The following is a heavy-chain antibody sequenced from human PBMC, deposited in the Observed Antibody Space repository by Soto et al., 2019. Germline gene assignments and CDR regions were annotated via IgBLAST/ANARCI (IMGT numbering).Heavy chain of an antibody. V-gene: IGHV4-61*08. J-gene: IGHJ4*02. D-gene: IGHD1-26*01. CDR3: ARAWEHLYFGY. CDR1: RGSVTSSGYY. Sequence: PXGIMSLTFTVSRGSVTSSGYYGSGERQPPGKGLEWIGYMHYSGSTNYNSSLKSRVTISVDTSKNQFSLKLSSVTAADTAVYSCARAWEHLYFGYWGQGTRVSVSS. CDR2: MHYSGST.